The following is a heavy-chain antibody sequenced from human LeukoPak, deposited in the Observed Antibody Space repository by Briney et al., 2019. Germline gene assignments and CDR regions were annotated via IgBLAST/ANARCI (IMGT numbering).Heavy chain of an antibody. Sequence: GGSLRLSCAASGFRFSGYWMHWVRQVPGKGLVWVSRINSDGSNTNYADSVKGRFTISRDNAKNTFYLQMNSLRAEDTAVYHCVRWGLGKGEAFDIWGQGTMVTVSS. CDR3: VRWGLGKGEAFDI. J-gene: IGHJ3*02. V-gene: IGHV3-74*01. CDR2: INSDGSNT. CDR1: GFRFSGYW. D-gene: IGHD3-10*01.